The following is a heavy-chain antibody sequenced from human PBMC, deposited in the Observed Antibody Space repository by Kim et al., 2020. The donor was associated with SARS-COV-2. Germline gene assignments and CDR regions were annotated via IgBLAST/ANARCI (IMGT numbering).Heavy chain of an antibody. V-gene: IGHV3-11*05. CDR3: ARDRLISPGPDDIVVVPADV. Sequence: GGSLRLSCAASGFTFSDYYMSWIRQAPGKGLEWVSYISSSSSYTNYADSVKGRFTISRDNAKNSLYLQMNSLRAEDTAVYYCARDRLISPGPDDIVVVPADVWGQGTTVTVSS. CDR1: GFTFSDYY. D-gene: IGHD2-2*01. J-gene: IGHJ6*02. CDR2: ISSSSSYT.